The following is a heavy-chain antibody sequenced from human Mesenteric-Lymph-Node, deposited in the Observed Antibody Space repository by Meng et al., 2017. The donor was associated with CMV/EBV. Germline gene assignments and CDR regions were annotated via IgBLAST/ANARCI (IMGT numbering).Heavy chain of an antibody. CDR2: IIALMDIL. CDR3: ARGGSWAARLVDY. CDR1: GLTIIHYV. V-gene: IGHV1-69*10. J-gene: IGHJ4*02. Sequence: KISCAASGLTIIHYVIHWVRQAPGQGLEWMGGIIALMDILNYAQKFAGRVTITADRSTNTVYMELSSLRSEDTAVYYCARGGSWAARLVDYWGQGTLVTVSS. D-gene: IGHD6-6*01.